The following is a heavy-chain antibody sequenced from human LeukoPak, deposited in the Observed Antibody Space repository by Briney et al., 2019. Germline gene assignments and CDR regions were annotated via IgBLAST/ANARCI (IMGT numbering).Heavy chain of an antibody. CDR3: ARDLRAYCGGDCPFDY. Sequence: GGSLRLSCAGSGFTFSSYALSWVRQAPGKGLEWVSAISGGGGITYYADSVKGRFTISRDNAKNSLYLQMNSLRAEDTAVYYCARDLRAYCGGDCPFDYWGQGTLVTVSS. D-gene: IGHD2-21*02. CDR2: ISGGGGIT. CDR1: GFTFSSYA. V-gene: IGHV3-23*01. J-gene: IGHJ4*02.